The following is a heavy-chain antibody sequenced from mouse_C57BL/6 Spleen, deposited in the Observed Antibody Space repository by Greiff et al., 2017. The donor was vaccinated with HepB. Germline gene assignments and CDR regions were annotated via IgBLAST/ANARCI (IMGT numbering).Heavy chain of an antibody. D-gene: IGHD2-5*01. CDR2: ISDGGSYT. CDR3: ARESNYRYFDV. Sequence: EVQRVESGGGLVKPGGSLKLSCAASGFTFSSYAMSWVRQTPEKRLEWVATISDGGSYTYYPDNVKGRFTISRDNAKNNLYLQMSHLKSEDTAMYYCARESNYRYFDVWGTGTTVTVSS. J-gene: IGHJ1*03. V-gene: IGHV5-4*01. CDR1: GFTFSSYA.